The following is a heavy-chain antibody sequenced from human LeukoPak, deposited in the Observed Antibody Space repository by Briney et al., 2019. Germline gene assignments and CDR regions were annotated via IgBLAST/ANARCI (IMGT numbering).Heavy chain of an antibody. CDR2: IYYSGST. Sequence: PSETLSLTCTVSGGSFGTYYWSWIRQSPGKGLEWIGYIYYSGSTNYNPSLKSRVTISIDTSKNQFSLKLSSVTAADTAVYYCARGTGDFQHWGQGTLVTVSS. V-gene: IGHV4-59*12. CDR1: GGSFGTYY. J-gene: IGHJ1*01. CDR3: ARGTGDFQH. D-gene: IGHD1-14*01.